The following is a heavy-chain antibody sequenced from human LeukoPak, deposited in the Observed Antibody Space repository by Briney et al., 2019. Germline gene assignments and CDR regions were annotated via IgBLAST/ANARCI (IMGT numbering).Heavy chain of an antibody. CDR2: ISYSVST. V-gene: IGHV4-59*08. CDR3: AGYSNTWWVS. D-gene: IGHD6-13*01. J-gene: IGHJ5*01. Sequence: PSETLSLTCTVSGVSISSYYWSWIRQPPGRGLEWIGYISYSVSTNYNPSLKSRVTFAVDTSKNQFSLQLSSVTAADTAVYYCAGYSNTWWVSWGQGTLVTVSS. CDR1: GVSISSYY.